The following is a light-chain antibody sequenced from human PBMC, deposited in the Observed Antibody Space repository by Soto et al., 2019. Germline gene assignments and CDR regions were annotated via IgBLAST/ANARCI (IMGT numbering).Light chain of an antibody. J-gene: IGLJ2*01. CDR1: SSDVGGYNY. Sequence: QSVLTQPPSASGSPGQSVTISCTGTSSDVGGYNYVSWYQQHPGKAPKLMIYEVIKRPSGVPDRFSGSESGNTASLTVSGLQAEDEADYYCSSYAGISVVFGGGTKVTVL. CDR2: EVI. V-gene: IGLV2-8*01. CDR3: SSYAGISVV.